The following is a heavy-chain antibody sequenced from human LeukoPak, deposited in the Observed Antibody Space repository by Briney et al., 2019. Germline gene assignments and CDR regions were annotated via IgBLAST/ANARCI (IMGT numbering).Heavy chain of an antibody. Sequence: GGSLRLSCAASGFTFNNYAMTWVRQAPGKGLEWVSAISGSGGSTYYADSVKGRFTISRDNSKNTLYLQMNSLRAEDTAVYYCAKLGSYYYYGMDVWGQGTTVTVSS. CDR1: GFTFNNYA. CDR3: AKLGSYYYYGMDV. J-gene: IGHJ6*02. V-gene: IGHV3-23*01. CDR2: ISGSGGST.